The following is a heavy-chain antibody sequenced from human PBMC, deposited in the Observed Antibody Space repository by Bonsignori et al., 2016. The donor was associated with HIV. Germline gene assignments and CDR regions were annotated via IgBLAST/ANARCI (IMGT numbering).Heavy chain of an antibody. CDR2: IYQSGNT. Sequence: QVQLQQSGPGLVKPSETLSLTCDVSGYSINTGYYWGWIRQSPGKGLEWIASIYQSGNTFYNPSLRSRVTISVDTSKNQFSLKLYSVTAADTAVYYCARLSRYCRNGSCDPHHYYMDVWGKGTTVNVFS. J-gene: IGHJ6*03. D-gene: IGHD2-15*01. CDR3: ARLSRYCRNGSCDPHHYYMDV. CDR1: GYSINTGYY. V-gene: IGHV4-38-2*01.